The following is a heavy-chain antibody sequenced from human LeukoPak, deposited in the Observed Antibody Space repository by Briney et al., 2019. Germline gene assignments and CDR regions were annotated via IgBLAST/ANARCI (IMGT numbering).Heavy chain of an antibody. CDR3: GRFGDEAGIDN. CDR2: IKPSGTET. J-gene: IGHJ4*02. D-gene: IGHD3-10*01. Sequence: GGSLRLSCAASGFTFSTYWMTWVRQAPGKGLEWVANIKPSGTETYYGDPVKGRFTISRDNAKNLLYLQMSSLRAEDMAVYSCGRFGDEAGIDNWGQGTLVTVSS. CDR1: GFTFSTYW. V-gene: IGHV3-7*01.